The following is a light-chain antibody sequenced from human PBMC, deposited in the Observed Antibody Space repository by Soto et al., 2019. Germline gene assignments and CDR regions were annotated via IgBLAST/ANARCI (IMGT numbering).Light chain of an antibody. Sequence: QPVLTQSSSASASPGSSVKLTCTLSSGHSSYIIAWHQQQPGKAPRYLMKLEGSGSYNKGSGVPDRFSGSSSGADRYLTISNLQSEDEADYYCETWDSNTHAVFGGGTQLTVL. CDR2: LEGSGSY. J-gene: IGLJ7*01. CDR3: ETWDSNTHAV. CDR1: SGHSSYI. V-gene: IGLV4-60*03.